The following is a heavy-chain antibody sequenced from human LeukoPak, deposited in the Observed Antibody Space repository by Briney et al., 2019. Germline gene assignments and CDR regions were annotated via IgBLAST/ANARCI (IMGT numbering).Heavy chain of an antibody. D-gene: IGHD3-22*01. CDR1: GGSISGQY. Sequence: PSETLSLTCTVSGGSISGQYWSWIRQPPGKGLEWIGEINHSGSTNYNPSLKSRVTISVDTSKNQFSLKLSSVTAADTAVYYCARGDSIRAAFDIWGQGTMVTVSS. CDR3: ARGDSIRAAFDI. J-gene: IGHJ3*02. V-gene: IGHV4-34*01. CDR2: INHSGST.